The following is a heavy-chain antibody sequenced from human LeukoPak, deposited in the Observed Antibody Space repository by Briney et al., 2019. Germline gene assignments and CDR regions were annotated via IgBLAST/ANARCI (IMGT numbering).Heavy chain of an antibody. Sequence: SETLSIICTVSGGSISSYYWSWIRQPPGKGLEWIGYIYYSGSTNYNPSLKSRVTISVDTSKNQFSLKLSSVTAADTAVYYCARDTLYSSSSRQVVEGDYYFDYWGQGTLVTVSS. J-gene: IGHJ4*02. CDR1: GGSISSYY. V-gene: IGHV4-59*01. CDR3: ARDTLYSSSSRQVVEGDYYFDY. D-gene: IGHD6-6*01. CDR2: IYYSGST.